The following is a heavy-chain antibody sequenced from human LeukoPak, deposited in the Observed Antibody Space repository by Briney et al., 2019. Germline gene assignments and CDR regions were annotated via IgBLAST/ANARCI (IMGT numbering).Heavy chain of an antibody. CDR1: GGSIGSSNNY. CDR3: AXXXXYSXXFVYFDS. Sequence: SETLSLTCSVSGGSIGSSNNYWAWIRQPPGKGLEWIGTIYYSGTIYYNPSLRSRVTISIDTSKNQFSLKLNSVTAADTAVYYCAXXXXYSXXFVYFDSWGQGSLVTVSX. J-gene: IGHJ4*02. V-gene: IGHV4-39*01. CDR2: IYYSGTI. D-gene: IGHD5-18*01.